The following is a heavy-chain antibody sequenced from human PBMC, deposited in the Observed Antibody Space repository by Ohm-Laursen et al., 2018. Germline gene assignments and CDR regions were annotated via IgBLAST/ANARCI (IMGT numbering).Heavy chain of an antibody. CDR3: ARLGKSSGTDY. CDR1: GASMTSFF. V-gene: IGHV4-59*08. Sequence: GTLSLTCSVSGASMTSFFWSWIRQPPGKGLEWIGYIYYNGNPRYNPSLKSRVTISLDTSRNQFSLKLSSATAADTAVYYCARLGKSSGTDYWGQGALVTVSS. D-gene: IGHD3-22*01. CDR2: IYYNGNP. J-gene: IGHJ4*02.